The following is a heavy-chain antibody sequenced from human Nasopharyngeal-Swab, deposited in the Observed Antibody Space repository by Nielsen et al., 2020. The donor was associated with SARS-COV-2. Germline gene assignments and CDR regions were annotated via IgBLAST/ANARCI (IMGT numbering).Heavy chain of an antibody. V-gene: IGHV1-69*13. CDR1: GGTFSSYA. Sequence: SVKVSCKASGGTFSSYAISWVRQAPGQGLEWMGGIIPIFGTANYAQKFQGRVTITADESTSTAYMELSSLRSEGTAVYYCARGRVGVTYYYYYYMDVWGKGTTVTVSS. CDR3: ARGRVGVTYYYYYYMDV. CDR2: IIPIFGTA. D-gene: IGHD2-2*01. J-gene: IGHJ6*03.